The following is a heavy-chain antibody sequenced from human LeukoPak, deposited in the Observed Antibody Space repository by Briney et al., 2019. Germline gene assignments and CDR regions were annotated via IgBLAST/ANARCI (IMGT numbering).Heavy chain of an antibody. D-gene: IGHD3-22*01. Sequence: GSLRLSCAASGFTFTSHAMSWVRQAPGKGLEWVSAITDSGDGTYYADSVRGRFTISRDDSKGTLYLQMTSLRAEDTAVYYCARAESGIVVAGAFDIWGQGTMVTVSS. CDR3: ARAESGIVVAGAFDI. CDR2: ITDSGDGT. V-gene: IGHV3-23*01. J-gene: IGHJ3*02. CDR1: GFTFTSHA.